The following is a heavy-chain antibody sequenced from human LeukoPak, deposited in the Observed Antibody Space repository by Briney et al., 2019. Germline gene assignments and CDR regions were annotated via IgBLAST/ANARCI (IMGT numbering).Heavy chain of an antibody. V-gene: IGHV3-64*01. D-gene: IGHD2-2*03. Sequence: GGSLRLSCAASGFTFGSYAMHWVRQAPGKGLEYISAITNDGGTTFYANSVKGRFTISRDNSKNTLFLQMGSLRPEDMAVYYCARVDDFTYDFWGQGTLVTVSS. CDR2: ITNDGGTT. CDR1: GFTFGSYA. CDR3: ARVDDFTYDF. J-gene: IGHJ4*02.